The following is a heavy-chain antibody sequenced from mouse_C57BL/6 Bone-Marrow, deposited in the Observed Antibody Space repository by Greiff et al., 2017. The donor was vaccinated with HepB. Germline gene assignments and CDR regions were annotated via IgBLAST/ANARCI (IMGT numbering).Heavy chain of an antibody. CDR1: GYTFTSYW. J-gene: IGHJ2*01. CDR2: IYPGSGST. D-gene: IGHD4-1*01. V-gene: IGHV1-55*01. Sequence: VKLQQPGAELVKPGASVKMSCKASGYTFTSYWITWVKQRPGQGLEWIGDIYPGSGSTNYNEKFKSKATLTVDTSSSTAYMQLSSLTSEDAAVYYCASELGSFDYWGQGTTLTVSS. CDR3: ASELGSFDY.